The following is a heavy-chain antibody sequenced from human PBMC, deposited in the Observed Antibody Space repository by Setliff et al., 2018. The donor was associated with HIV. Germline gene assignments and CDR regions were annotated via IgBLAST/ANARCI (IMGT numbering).Heavy chain of an antibody. Sequence: ASVKVSCKASGYTFTGYYMHWVRQAPGQGLEWMGWINPNSGGTNYEQNFQGRVTMTRDTSISTAYLELSGLTSDDSAVCYCARYLVVVPVAVGGLDVWGQGTTVTVSS. J-gene: IGHJ6*02. V-gene: IGHV1-2*02. D-gene: IGHD2-2*01. CDR3: ARYLVVVPVAVGGLDV. CDR2: INPNSGGT. CDR1: GYTFTGYY.